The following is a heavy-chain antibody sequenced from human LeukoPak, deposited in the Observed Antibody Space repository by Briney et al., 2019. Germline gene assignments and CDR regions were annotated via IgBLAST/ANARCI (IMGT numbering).Heavy chain of an antibody. V-gene: IGHV1-24*01. D-gene: IGHD6-25*01. CDR1: GYTLTELS. CDR3: ATARLNWYFDL. Sequence: GASVKVSCKVSGYTLTELSMHWVRQAPGKGLEWMGWINPNSGGTNYAQKFQGRVTMTEDTSTDTAYMELSSLRSEDTAVYYCATARLNWYFDLWGRGTLVTVSS. CDR2: INPNSGGT. J-gene: IGHJ2*01.